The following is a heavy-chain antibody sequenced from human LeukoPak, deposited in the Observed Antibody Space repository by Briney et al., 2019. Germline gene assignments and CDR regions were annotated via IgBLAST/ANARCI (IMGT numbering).Heavy chain of an antibody. CDR3: ARTTMVRGTYYMDV. Sequence: PSETLSLTCTVSGGSISSYYWSWIRQPPGKGLEWIGYIYYSGYTNYNPSLKSRVTISVDTSKNQFSLKLSSVTAADTAVNYCARTTMVRGTYYMDVWGKGTTVTISS. CDR2: IYYSGYT. D-gene: IGHD3-10*01. J-gene: IGHJ6*03. CDR1: GGSISSYY. V-gene: IGHV4-59*01.